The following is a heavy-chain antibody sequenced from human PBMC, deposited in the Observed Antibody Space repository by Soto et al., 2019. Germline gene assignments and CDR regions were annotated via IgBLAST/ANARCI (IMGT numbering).Heavy chain of an antibody. V-gene: IGHV4-31*03. J-gene: IGHJ5*02. CDR1: GVSISSDGYD. CDR3: ARGLGYCRGGSCYSGNWFDP. CDR2: IYYSGST. Sequence: PSETLSLTCTVSGVSISSDGYDWSWIRQHPGKGLEWIGYIYYSGSTYYNPSLKSRVTMSVDTSKNQFSLKLSSVTAADTAVYYCARGLGYCRGGSCYSGNWFDPWGQGTLVTVSS. D-gene: IGHD2-15*01.